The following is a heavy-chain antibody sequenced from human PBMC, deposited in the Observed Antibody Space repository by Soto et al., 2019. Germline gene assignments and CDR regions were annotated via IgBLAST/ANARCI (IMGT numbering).Heavy chain of an antibody. CDR1: GVPFSSYW. Sequence: PGGSLRHSCASSGVPFSSYWMHWVRQAPGKGLVWVSRINSDGSSTSYADSVKGRFTISRDNAKNTLYLQMNSLRAEDTAVYYCARGNEVATIWYYYYYGMDVWGQGTTVTVSS. J-gene: IGHJ6*02. V-gene: IGHV3-74*01. CDR2: INSDGSST. CDR3: ARGNEVATIWYYYYYGMDV. D-gene: IGHD5-12*01.